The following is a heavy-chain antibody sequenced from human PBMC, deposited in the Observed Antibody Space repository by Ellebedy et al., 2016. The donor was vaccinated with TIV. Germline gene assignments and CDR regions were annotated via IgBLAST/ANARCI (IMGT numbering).Heavy chain of an antibody. CDR2: FDPEDDET. V-gene: IGHV1-24*01. J-gene: IGHJ6*02. CDR3: ATDGPGDPHAKPYYHYYGMDV. Sequence: AASVKVSCKVSGYSVTELSIHWVRQAPGKGLEWMGGFDPEDDETVFAQNFQARVTMTEDTFTDTAYMELSSLRSEDTAVYYCATDGPGDPHAKPYYHYYGMDVWGQGTTVTVSS. CDR1: GYSVTELS. D-gene: IGHD2-2*01.